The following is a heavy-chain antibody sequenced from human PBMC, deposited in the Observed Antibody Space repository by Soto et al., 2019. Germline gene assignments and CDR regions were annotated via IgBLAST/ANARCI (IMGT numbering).Heavy chain of an antibody. CDR3: AKATAGPYSAFDF. V-gene: IGHV3-23*01. J-gene: IGHJ3*01. D-gene: IGHD4-4*01. CDR2: IRGSGDTT. CDR1: GFTFSSYA. Sequence: WGSLRLSCAASGFTFSSYAMTWVRQAPGKGLEWSSVIRGSGDTTYYGDSVKGRFTISRDSSKNTLFLQMTSLRAEDTALYYCAKATAGPYSAFDFCGQGTMVNVSS.